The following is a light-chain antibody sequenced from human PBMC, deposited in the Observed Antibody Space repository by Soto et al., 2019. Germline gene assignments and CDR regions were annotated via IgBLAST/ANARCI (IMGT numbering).Light chain of an antibody. CDR1: SSDVGAYNY. J-gene: IGLJ2*01. Sequence: QSALTQPASVSGSPGQSITISCTGTSSDVGAYNYVSWYQQYPGKAPKLMIYEVSNRPSGVSNRFSGSKSGNTASLTISGLQADDEADYYCGTYTGSNTLLFGGGTKVTVL. V-gene: IGLV2-14*01. CDR3: GTYTGSNTLL. CDR2: EVS.